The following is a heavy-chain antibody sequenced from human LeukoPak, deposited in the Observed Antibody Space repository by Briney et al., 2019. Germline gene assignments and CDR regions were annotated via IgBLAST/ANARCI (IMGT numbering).Heavy chain of an antibody. CDR1: GYTFTGYY. J-gene: IGHJ4*02. CDR3: ARDPSANRYISTWPEYYFDY. V-gene: IGHV1-2*02. D-gene: IGHD6-13*01. CDR2: INPNSGGP. Sequence: VASVKVSCKASGYTFTGYYMHWVRQAPGQGLEWMGWINPNSGGPNYAQKFQGRVTMTRDTSISTAYMELSRLRSDDTAVYYCARDPSANRYISTWPEYYFDYWGQGTLVTVSS.